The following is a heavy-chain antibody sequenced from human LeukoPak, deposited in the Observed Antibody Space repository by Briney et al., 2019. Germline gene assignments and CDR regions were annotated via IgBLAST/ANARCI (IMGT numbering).Heavy chain of an antibody. J-gene: IGHJ3*02. CDR1: GFTVSSNY. Sequence: GGSLRLSCAASGFTVSSNYMTWVRQAPGKGLEWVSVIYSGGSTSYADSVKGRFTISRDNSKNTLYLQMSSLRAEDTAVYYCAGHDILTGSGDAFDIWGQGTMVTVSS. CDR2: IYSGGST. V-gene: IGHV3-53*01. CDR3: AGHDILTGSGDAFDI. D-gene: IGHD3-9*01.